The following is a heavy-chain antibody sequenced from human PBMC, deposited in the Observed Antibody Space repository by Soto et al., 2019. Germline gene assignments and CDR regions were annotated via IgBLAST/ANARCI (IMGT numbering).Heavy chain of an antibody. D-gene: IGHD3-10*01. J-gene: IGHJ6*02. CDR2: MNPNSGNT. V-gene: IGHV1-8*01. Sequence: QVQLVQSGAEVKKPGASVKVSCKASGYTFTSYDVIWVRQATGQGLEWMGWMNPNSGNTGYAQNFQDRVTMTRNTPISTDYMDVNDLRSEDKAVYYCARSRGDGGMDVWGQGTTVTVSS. CDR3: ARSRGDGGMDV. CDR1: GYTFTSYD.